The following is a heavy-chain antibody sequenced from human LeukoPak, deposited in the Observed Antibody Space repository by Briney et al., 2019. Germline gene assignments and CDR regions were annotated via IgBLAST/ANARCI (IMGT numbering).Heavy chain of an antibody. CDR2: IYYSGST. V-gene: IGHV4-39*07. CDR3: ARLPVRATPGFDY. J-gene: IGHJ4*02. D-gene: IGHD3-10*01. Sequence: SETLSLTCTVSGGSISSSSYYWGWIRQPPGKGLEWIGSIYYSGSTYYNPSLKSRVTISVDTSKNQFSLKLSSVTAADTAVYYCARLPVRATPGFDYWGQGTLVTVSS. CDR1: GGSISSSSYY.